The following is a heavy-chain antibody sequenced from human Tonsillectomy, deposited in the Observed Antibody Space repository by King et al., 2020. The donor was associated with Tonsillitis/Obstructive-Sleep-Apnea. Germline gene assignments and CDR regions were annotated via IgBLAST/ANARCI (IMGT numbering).Heavy chain of an antibody. CDR3: AKDLSPVAYPYYYYSMAF. CDR2: ISWNSGRR. CDR1: GFTFDYYA. Sequence: VQLVESGGGLVQPGRSLRLSCAASGFTFDYYAMHWVRQAPGKGLEWVSGISWNSGRRGYADSVKGRFTISRDNAKNSLYLQMNSLRAEDTALYYCAKDLSPVAYPYYYYSMAFWGNRTTVTVSS. V-gene: IGHV3-9*01. J-gene: IGHJ6*03. D-gene: IGHD5/OR15-5a*01.